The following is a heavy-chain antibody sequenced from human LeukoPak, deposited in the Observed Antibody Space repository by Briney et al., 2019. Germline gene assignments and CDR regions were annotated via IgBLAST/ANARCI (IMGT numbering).Heavy chain of an antibody. Sequence: SVKVSCTASGGTFSSYAISWVRQAPGQGLEWMGGIIPIFGTANYAQKFQGRVTITADESTSTAYMELSGLRSEDTAVYYCARVYSSSWDYYYYGMDVWGQGTTVTVSS. CDR3: ARVYSSSWDYYYYGMDV. CDR1: GGTFSSYA. J-gene: IGHJ6*02. V-gene: IGHV1-69*13. D-gene: IGHD6-13*01. CDR2: IIPIFGTA.